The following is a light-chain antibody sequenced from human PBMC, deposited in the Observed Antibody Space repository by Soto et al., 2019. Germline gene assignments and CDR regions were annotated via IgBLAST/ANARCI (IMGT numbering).Light chain of an antibody. CDR1: SSNIGAGYD. CDR3: QSYDSSLSGSM. CDR2: GNT. J-gene: IGLJ3*02. Sequence: QSVLTQPPSVSGAPGQRVTISCTGSSSNIGAGYDVHWYRQLPGTAPKLLIFGNTNRPSGVPDRFSGSKSGTSASLAITVLRAEDGADYYCQSYDSSLSGSMFGGGTKLTVL. V-gene: IGLV1-40*01.